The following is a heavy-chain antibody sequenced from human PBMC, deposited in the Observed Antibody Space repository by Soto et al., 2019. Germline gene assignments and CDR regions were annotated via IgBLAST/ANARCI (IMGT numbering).Heavy chain of an antibody. Sequence: GSLSLSCEASGFTFSCYAMGWVRQAPGKGLEWVSAFSGSGGSTYYADSVKGRFTISRDNSKNTLYLQMNSQRAEDTAVYYCAKDGIAYDFWSGYYMVAAFDYWGQGT. V-gene: IGHV3-23*01. J-gene: IGHJ4*02. D-gene: IGHD3-3*01. CDR3: AKDGIAYDFWSGYYMVAAFDY. CDR1: GFTFSCYA. CDR2: FSGSGGST.